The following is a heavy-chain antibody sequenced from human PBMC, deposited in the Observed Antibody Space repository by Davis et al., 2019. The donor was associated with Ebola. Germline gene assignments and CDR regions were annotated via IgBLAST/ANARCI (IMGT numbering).Heavy chain of an antibody. CDR1: GYSFTSYW. CDR3: ARQGTTSWDS. CDR2: IFPDDSDA. D-gene: IGHD2-2*01. J-gene: IGHJ4*02. Sequence: GESLKISCKGSGYSFTSYWIGWVRQMPGKGLEWMGFIFPDDSDATYSPSFQGQVTFSVDKSLRTAYLHWNSLKASDTATYYCARQGTTSWDSWGQGTLVTVSS. V-gene: IGHV5-51*01.